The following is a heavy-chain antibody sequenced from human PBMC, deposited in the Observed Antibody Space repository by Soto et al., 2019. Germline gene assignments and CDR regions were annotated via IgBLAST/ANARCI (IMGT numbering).Heavy chain of an antibody. CDR2: IKSKTDGGTT. CDR3: TTGSRYYYDSSGYRL. V-gene: IGHV3-15*01. J-gene: IGHJ4*02. Sequence: GGSLRLSCAASGFTFSNAWMSWVRQAPGKGLEWVGRIKSKTDGGTTDYAAPVKGRFTISRDDSKNTLYLQMNSLKTEDTAVYYCTTGSRYYYDSSGYRLWGQGTLVTVSS. CDR1: GFTFSNAW. D-gene: IGHD3-22*01.